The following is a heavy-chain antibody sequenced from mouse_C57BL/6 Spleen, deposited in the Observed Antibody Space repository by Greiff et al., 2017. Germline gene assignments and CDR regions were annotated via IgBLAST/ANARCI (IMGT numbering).Heavy chain of an antibody. Sequence: VQLQQSGPELVKPGASVKISCKASGYAFSSSWMNWVKQRPGKGLEWIGRIYPGDGDTNYNGKFKGKATLTADKSSSTAYMQLRSLTSEDSAVYFCATVDSSGYVGFAYWDQGTLVTVSA. CDR1: GYAFSSSW. V-gene: IGHV1-82*01. CDR3: ATVDSSGYVGFAY. D-gene: IGHD3-2*02. CDR2: IYPGDGDT. J-gene: IGHJ3*01.